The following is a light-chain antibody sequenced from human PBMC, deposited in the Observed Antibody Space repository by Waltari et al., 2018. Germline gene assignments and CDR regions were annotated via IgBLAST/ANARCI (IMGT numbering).Light chain of an antibody. J-gene: IGLJ2*01. CDR2: SNN. CDR3: VSWDDSLNGPA. CDR1: TSNIGSNP. V-gene: IGLV1-44*01. Sequence: QSVLTQPPSASGTPGQTVTISSSGSTSNIGSNPVLWYQQLPGKAPKLLIYSNNQGPYGVPDRFSAAKSGTSASLAISGLRSEDEADYYCVSWDDSLNGPAVGGGTKLTVL.